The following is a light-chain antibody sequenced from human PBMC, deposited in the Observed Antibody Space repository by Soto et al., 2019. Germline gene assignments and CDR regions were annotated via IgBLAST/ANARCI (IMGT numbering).Light chain of an antibody. V-gene: IGLV1-44*01. CDR3: AAWDDSLNGWV. Sequence: QSLLTQAPSASGTPGQRVTISCSGSSSNIGSNTVTWYQQVLGTAPKLLIYSNDQRPSGVPDRFSGSKSGTSASLAIAGLQSEDEADYYCAAWDDSLNGWVFGGGTKLTVL. CDR1: SSNIGSNT. CDR2: SND. J-gene: IGLJ3*02.